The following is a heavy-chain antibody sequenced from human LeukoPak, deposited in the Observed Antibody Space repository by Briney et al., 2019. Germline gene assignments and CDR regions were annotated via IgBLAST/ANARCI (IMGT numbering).Heavy chain of an antibody. Sequence: GGSLRLSCAASGFTFGTYAMSWVRQAPGQRLEWVAAISGSDPGTYHADSVKGRITISRDNSKNTLYLQMNSLRAEDTAVYYCALVPAAIREYYFDYWGQGTLVTVSS. CDR2: ISGSDPGT. CDR1: GFTFGTYA. D-gene: IGHD2-2*02. J-gene: IGHJ4*02. CDR3: ALVPAAIREYYFDY. V-gene: IGHV3-23*01.